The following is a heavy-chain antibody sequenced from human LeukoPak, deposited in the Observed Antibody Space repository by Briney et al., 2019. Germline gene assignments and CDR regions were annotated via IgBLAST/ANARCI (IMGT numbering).Heavy chain of an antibody. CDR1: GFTFGDYA. Sequence: GGSLRLSCTASGFTFGDYAMSWVRQAPGKGLEWVGVIRREAYGGATAYAASVKGRFTISRDDSKSIASLQMNSLKTEDTAVYYCTRAVVPAALYYSSYGMDVWGQGPTVTVSS. CDR3: TRAVVPAALYYSSYGMDV. J-gene: IGHJ6*02. D-gene: IGHD2-2*01. V-gene: IGHV3-49*04. CDR2: IRREAYGGAT.